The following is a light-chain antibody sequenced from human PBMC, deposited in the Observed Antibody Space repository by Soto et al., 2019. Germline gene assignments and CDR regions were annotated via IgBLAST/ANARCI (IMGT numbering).Light chain of an antibody. CDR3: QQYATYSRA. CDR2: KAS. CDR1: QTSSIW. Sequence: IQMTQSPSTLSASVGDRVTITCRASQTSSIWLAWYQQKPGKAPKLLIYKASSLASGVPSRFSGSGSGTEFTLTISSLQPDDFATYYCQQYATYSRAFGQGTKVDIK. J-gene: IGKJ1*01. V-gene: IGKV1-5*03.